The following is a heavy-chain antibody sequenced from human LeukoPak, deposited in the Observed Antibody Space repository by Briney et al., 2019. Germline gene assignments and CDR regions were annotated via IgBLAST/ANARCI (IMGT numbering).Heavy chain of an antibody. CDR1: GGSISSGDYY. CDR2: IYYSGST. D-gene: IGHD6-19*01. CDR3: ASSRSSGWYYFDY. Sequence: TLSLTCTVSGGSISSGDYYWSWIRQPPGKGLEWIGYIYYSGSTNYNPSLKSRVTISVDTSKNQFSLKLSSVTAADTAVYYCASSRSSGWYYFDYWGQGTLVTVSS. J-gene: IGHJ4*02. V-gene: IGHV4-61*08.